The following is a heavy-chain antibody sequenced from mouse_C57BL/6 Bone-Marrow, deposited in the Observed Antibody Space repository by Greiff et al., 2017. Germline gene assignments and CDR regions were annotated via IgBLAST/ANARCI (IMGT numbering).Heavy chain of an antibody. Sequence: EVQLQQSGAELVRPGASVKLSCTASGFNIKDDYMHWVKQRPEQGLEWIGWIEPENGDTEYASKLQGKATITADTSSNTAYLQRSSLTSEDTTVYYCTTYYGSSPWFAYWGQGTLVTVSA. V-gene: IGHV14-4*01. CDR2: IEPENGDT. J-gene: IGHJ3*01. CDR1: GFNIKDDY. D-gene: IGHD1-1*01. CDR3: TTYYGSSPWFAY.